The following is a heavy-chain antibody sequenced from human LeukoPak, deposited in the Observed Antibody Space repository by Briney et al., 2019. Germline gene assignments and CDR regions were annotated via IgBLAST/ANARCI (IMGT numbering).Heavy chain of an antibody. J-gene: IGHJ3*02. CDR3: AGGRDGYNYADYNAFDI. Sequence: PGGSLRLSCAASGFTFSSYAMSWVRQAPGKGLEWVSTIDGSRDSTYYADSVKGRFTISRDNAKNSLYLQMNSLRAEDTAVYYCAGGRDGYNYADYNAFDIWGQGTMVTVSS. CDR2: IDGSRDST. CDR1: GFTFSSYA. D-gene: IGHD5-24*01. V-gene: IGHV3-23*01.